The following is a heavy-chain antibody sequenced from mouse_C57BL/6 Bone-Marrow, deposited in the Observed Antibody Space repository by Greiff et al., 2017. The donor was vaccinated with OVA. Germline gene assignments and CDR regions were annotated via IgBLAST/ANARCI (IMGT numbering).Heavy chain of an antibody. CDR1: GYTFTSYW. CDR3: SIVDY. J-gene: IGHJ2*01. Sequence: QVQLQQPGAELVRPGSSVKLSCKASGYTFTSYWMDWVKQRPGQGLEWIGNIHPSDSETNYNQKFKGKATLTVDKSSSTADMQLSSLTSEDSAVYYCSIVDYWGQGTTLTVSS. CDR2: IHPSDSET. V-gene: IGHV1-61*01.